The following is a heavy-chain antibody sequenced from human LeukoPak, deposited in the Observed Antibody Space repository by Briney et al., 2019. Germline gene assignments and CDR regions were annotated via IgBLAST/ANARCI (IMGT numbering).Heavy chain of an antibody. CDR3: ARSGRGTYFYFDL. V-gene: IGHV1-18*04. D-gene: IGHD1-26*01. CDR2: ISGSTGNT. J-gene: IGHJ4*02. CDR1: GYTFTGYY. Sequence: ASVKVSCKASGYTFTGYYIHWVRQAPGQGLEWMGWISGSTGNTKYVEKFQGRLTVTADTSTGTAYLDLTKLRIDDTAVYFCARSGRGTYFYFDLWGQGTLVTVSS.